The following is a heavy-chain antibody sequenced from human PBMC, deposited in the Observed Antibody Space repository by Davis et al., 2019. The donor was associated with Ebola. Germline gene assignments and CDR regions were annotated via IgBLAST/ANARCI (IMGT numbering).Heavy chain of an antibody. CDR3: ARRRIAARPIDY. J-gene: IGHJ4*02. CDR2: INHSGST. D-gene: IGHD6-6*01. CDR1: GGSFSGYY. Sequence: SEILSLTCAVYGGSFSGYYWSWIRQPPGKGLEWIGEINHSGSTNYNPSLKSRVTISVDTSKNQFSLKLSSVTAADTAVYYCARRRIAARPIDYWGQGTLVTVSS. V-gene: IGHV4-34*01.